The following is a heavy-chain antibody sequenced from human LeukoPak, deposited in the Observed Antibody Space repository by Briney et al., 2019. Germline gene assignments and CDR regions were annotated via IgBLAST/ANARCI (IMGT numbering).Heavy chain of an antibody. Sequence: GGSLRLSCAASGFTFRNYAMSWVRQGQGTGLEWVSGISSRGGTTDYADFVKGRFTMSRDNSKNTLYLQMHSLRAEDTAIYYCAKDLKGLYDYVRGSYAVDLWGQGTTVTVSS. D-gene: IGHD3-16*01. CDR3: AKDLKGLYDYVRGSYAVDL. J-gene: IGHJ3*01. CDR2: ISSRGGTT. CDR1: GFTFRNYA. V-gene: IGHV3-23*01.